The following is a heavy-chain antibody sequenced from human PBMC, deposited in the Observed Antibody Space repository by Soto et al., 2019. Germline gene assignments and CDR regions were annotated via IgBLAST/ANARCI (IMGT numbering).Heavy chain of an antibody. V-gene: IGHV1-69*01. Sequence: QVQLVQSGAELKKPGSSVKVSCKASGCNFSKYAITWVRQAPGQGLECLGGNSPMFGTPNYAQKFQGRVTISADEATTTAYLEASSLRSADTAVDFCARPLRDSNFYHGLAVWGQGTTVTVSS. CDR2: NSPMFGTP. D-gene: IGHD3-22*01. CDR1: GCNFSKYA. J-gene: IGHJ6*02. CDR3: ARPLRDSNFYHGLAV.